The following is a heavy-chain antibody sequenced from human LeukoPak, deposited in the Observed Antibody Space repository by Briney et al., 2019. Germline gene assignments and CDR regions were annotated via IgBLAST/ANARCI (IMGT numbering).Heavy chain of an antibody. D-gene: IGHD1-1*01. CDR1: GFILENHA. CDR2: TSSNGEVK. Sequence: GGSLRLSCVASGFILENHAMSWIRQAPGKGLEWVSGTSSNGEVKYYADSVKGRFTVSRDNSKDTLYLQMDSLGVEDTAMYYCARDFNWNEPYYFDYWGPGTLVTVSS. J-gene: IGHJ4*02. V-gene: IGHV3-23*01. CDR3: ARDFNWNEPYYFDY.